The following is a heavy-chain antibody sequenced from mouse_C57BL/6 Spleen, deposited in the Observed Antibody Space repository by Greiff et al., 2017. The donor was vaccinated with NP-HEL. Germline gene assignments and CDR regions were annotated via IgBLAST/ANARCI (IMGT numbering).Heavy chain of an antibody. CDR1: GYSITSGYY. J-gene: IGHJ4*01. CDR3: ARCYDGYYDAMDY. Sequence: EVKLLESGPGLVKPSQSLSLTCSVTGYSITSGYYWNWIRQFPGNKLEWMGYISYDGSNNYNPSLKNRISITRDTSKNQFFLKLNSVTTEDTATYYCARCYDGYYDAMDYWGQGTSVTVSS. V-gene: IGHV3-6*01. CDR2: ISYDGSN. D-gene: IGHD2-3*01.